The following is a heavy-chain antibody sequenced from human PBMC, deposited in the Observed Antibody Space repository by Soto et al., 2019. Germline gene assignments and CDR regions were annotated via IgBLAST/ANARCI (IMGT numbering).Heavy chain of an antibody. CDR2: INQSGTT. Sequence: LSETLSLTCAVNGGSFREYYWSWLRQPPGKGLEWIGEINQSGTTHYNPSLKRRINISIDTSKNQFSLNLTSVTAADTATYYCARDIITVIGGEIYYYFGMDVWGQGTTVTVSS. CDR3: ARDIITVIGGEIYYYFGMDV. V-gene: IGHV4-34*01. CDR1: GGSFREYY. J-gene: IGHJ6*02. D-gene: IGHD3-10*01.